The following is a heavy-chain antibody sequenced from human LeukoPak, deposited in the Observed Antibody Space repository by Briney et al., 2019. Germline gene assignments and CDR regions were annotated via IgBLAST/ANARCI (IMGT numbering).Heavy chain of an antibody. V-gene: IGHV1-18*01. J-gene: IGHJ4*02. D-gene: IGHD3-22*01. CDR3: AREHYDSSGYAFDY. Sequence: ASVKVSCKASGYTFTSYGISWVRQAAGQGLEWMGWISAYNGNTDYAQKLQGRVTMTTDTSTSTAYMELRSLRSDDTAVYYCAREHYDSSGYAFDYWGQGTLVTVSS. CDR1: GYTFTSYG. CDR2: ISAYNGNT.